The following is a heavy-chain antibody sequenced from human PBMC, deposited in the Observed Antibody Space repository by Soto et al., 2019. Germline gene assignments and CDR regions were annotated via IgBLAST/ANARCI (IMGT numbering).Heavy chain of an antibody. Sequence: EVQLVESGGGFVQPGGSLRLSCAVSGFTFTNYWMHWVRQAPGQGLVWVSRINSDGSVTNYADSVKGRFTTSRDNAKNTLYLQVNSRRAEDTAVYYCAREFSTSRPYYCDYWCPGTLVTVSS. CDR1: GFTFTNYW. J-gene: IGHJ4*02. CDR3: AREFSTSRPYYCDY. D-gene: IGHD2-2*01. CDR2: INSDGSVT. V-gene: IGHV3-74*01.